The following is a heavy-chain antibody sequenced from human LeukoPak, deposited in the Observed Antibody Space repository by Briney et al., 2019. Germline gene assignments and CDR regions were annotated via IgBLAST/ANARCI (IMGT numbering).Heavy chain of an antibody. Sequence: QSGGSLRLSCAASGFTFSTYAMTWVRQAPGKGLEWVSAMSGSGDRTYYAGSVKGHFTISRDNSKNMVYLQMNSLRAEDTAVYYCAKRQGGDYGYFDGWGQGTLVTVPS. CDR1: GFTFSTYA. D-gene: IGHD4-17*01. V-gene: IGHV3-23*01. CDR3: AKRQGGDYGYFDG. J-gene: IGHJ4*02. CDR2: MSGSGDRT.